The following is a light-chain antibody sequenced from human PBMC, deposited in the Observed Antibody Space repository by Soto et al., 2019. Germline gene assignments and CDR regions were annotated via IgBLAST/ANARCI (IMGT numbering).Light chain of an antibody. V-gene: IGLV1-44*01. CDR2: SNI. CDR3: AAWDDSLNVVL. Sequence: QSVLTQPPSASGTPGQGVTISCSGSSSNIGSNAVHWYRHLPGTAPKLLIYSNIKRPSGVPDRFSGSKSGTSASLGISGLQSEDEGDYYCAAWDDSLNVVLFGGGTKLTV. CDR1: SSNIGSNA. J-gene: IGLJ3*02.